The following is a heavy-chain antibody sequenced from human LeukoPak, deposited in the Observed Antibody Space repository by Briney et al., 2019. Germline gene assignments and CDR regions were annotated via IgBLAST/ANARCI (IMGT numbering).Heavy chain of an antibody. J-gene: IGHJ3*02. V-gene: IGHV4-38-2*02. Sequence: SETLSLTCTVSGYSLSSGYYWGWIRHPPGPGLECIGSIYHSGSTYYNPSLKSRVTISVDTSKNQFSLKLSSVTAADTAVYYCARESGYYDSSGYHDAFDIWGQGTMVTVSS. D-gene: IGHD3-22*01. CDR3: ARESGYYDSSGYHDAFDI. CDR2: IYHSGST. CDR1: GYSLSSGYY.